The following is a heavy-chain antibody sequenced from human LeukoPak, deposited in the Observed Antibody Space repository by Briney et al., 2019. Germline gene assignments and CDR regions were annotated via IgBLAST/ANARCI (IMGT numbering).Heavy chain of an antibody. Sequence: SETLSLTCTVSGGSISSYYWSWIRQPPGKGLEWIGYIYYCGSTNYNPSLKSRVTISVDTSKNQFSLKLSSVTAADTAVYYCARLWFGSQDYHYYGMDVWGQGTTVTVSS. D-gene: IGHD3-10*01. CDR1: GGSISSYY. CDR2: IYYCGST. J-gene: IGHJ6*02. CDR3: ARLWFGSQDYHYYGMDV. V-gene: IGHV4-59*08.